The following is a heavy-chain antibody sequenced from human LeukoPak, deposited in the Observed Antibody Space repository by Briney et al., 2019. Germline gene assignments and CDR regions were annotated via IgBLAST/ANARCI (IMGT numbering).Heavy chain of an antibody. CDR2: ISAYNGNT. CDR1: GYTFISYG. D-gene: IGHD3-16*01. CDR3: AIGQGVITWGGADVYDV. Sequence: ASVKVSCKASGYTFISYGISWVRQAPGQGLEWMGWISAYNGNTNYAQKPKGRVTLTADTLTSTAYMELRTLISDDTATYYCAIGQGVITWGGADVYDVWGQGTTVIVSS. V-gene: IGHV1-18*01. J-gene: IGHJ3*01.